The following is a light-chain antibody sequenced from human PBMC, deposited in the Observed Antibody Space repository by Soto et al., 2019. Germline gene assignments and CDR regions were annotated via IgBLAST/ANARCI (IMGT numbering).Light chain of an antibody. CDR2: AAS. CDR1: QGIGTY. V-gene: IGKV1-27*01. J-gene: IGKJ1*01. Sequence: DIQMTQSPSSLSASVGDRVAITCRASQGIGTYLAWYQHKPGKAPKLLIYAASTLHSWVPSRFSGSGSGTDFALTLSSLQPEDVATYYCHKYNFAPLTFGQGTKVEI. CDR3: HKYNFAPLT.